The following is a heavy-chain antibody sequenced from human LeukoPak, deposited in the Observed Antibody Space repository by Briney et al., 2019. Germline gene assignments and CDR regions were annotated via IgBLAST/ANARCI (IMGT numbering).Heavy chain of an antibody. CDR2: INPSGGST. Sequence: ASVTVSFTASGYTFTSYYMHWVRQAPGQGLEWMGIINPSGGSTSYAQKFQGRVTMTRDTSTSTVYMELSSLRSEDTAVYCCARGYGNDAFDILGQGTMVTVSS. D-gene: IGHD5-18*01. CDR1: GYTFTSYY. CDR3: ARGYGNDAFDI. J-gene: IGHJ3*02. V-gene: IGHV1-46*01.